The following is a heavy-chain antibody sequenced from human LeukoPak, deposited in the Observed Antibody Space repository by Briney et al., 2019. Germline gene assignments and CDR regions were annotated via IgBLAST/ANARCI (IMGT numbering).Heavy chain of an antibody. D-gene: IGHD3-10*01. CDR3: AKLDSPWAARGSFDH. V-gene: IGHV3-23*01. CDR1: GFTFSSYA. Sequence: GGSLRLSCAASGFTFSSYALSWVRQTPGKGLEWVSTMTSDGGGTYSADSVKGRFTVSRDNSKNTLFLQMTRLRAEDTAVYYCAKLDSPWAARGSFDHWGQGALVTVSS. CDR2: MTSDGGGT. J-gene: IGHJ5*02.